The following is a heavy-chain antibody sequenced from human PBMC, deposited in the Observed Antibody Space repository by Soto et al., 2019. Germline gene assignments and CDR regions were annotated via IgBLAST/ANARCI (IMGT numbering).Heavy chain of an antibody. CDR2: ISAYNGNT. CDR1: GYTFTSYG. Sequence: ASVKVSCKASGYTFTSYGISWVRQAPGQGLEWMGWISAYNGNTNYAQKFQGRVTITADKSTSTAYMELSSLRSEDTAVYYCARELPKYSSSPGLIDYWGQGALVTVSS. V-gene: IGHV1-18*04. D-gene: IGHD6-13*01. J-gene: IGHJ4*02. CDR3: ARELPKYSSSPGLIDY.